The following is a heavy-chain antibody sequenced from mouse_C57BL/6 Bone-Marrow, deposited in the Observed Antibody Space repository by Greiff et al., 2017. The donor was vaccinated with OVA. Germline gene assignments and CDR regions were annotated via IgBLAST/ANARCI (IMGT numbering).Heavy chain of an antibody. V-gene: IGHV5-2*03. J-gene: IGHJ1*03. CDR3: AATMRTRGYFDV. CDR1: EYEFPSHD. Sequence: EVKLEESGGGLVQPGESLKLSCESNEYEFPSHDMSWVRKTPEKRLELVAAINSDGGSTYYPDTMERRFIISRDNTKKTLYLQMSSLRSEDTALYYCAATMRTRGYFDVWGTGTTVTVSS. D-gene: IGHD2-4*01. CDR2: INSDGGST.